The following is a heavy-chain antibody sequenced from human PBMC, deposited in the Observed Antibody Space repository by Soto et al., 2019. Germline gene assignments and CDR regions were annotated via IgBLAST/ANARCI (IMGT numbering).Heavy chain of an antibody. CDR2: ISTNGGST. D-gene: IGHD3-22*01. J-gene: IGHJ4*02. V-gene: IGHV3-64D*06. CDR3: VKGEYYYDSSGYYPFDY. CDR1: GFTFSIYA. Sequence: GGSLRLSCSASGFTFSIYAMHWVRQAPGKGLEYVSSISTNGGSTHYADSVKGRFTISRDNSKNTQYLQMSSLRADDTSVYYCVKGEYYYDSSGYYPFDYWGQGT.